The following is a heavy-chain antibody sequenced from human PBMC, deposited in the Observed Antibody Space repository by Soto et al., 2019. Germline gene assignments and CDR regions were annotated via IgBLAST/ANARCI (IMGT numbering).Heavy chain of an antibody. J-gene: IGHJ6*02. CDR2: IDPSDSYT. Sequence: PGESLKLSYTGSGYSFTRYWIVWVRQMPGKGLEWMGRIDPSDSYTNYSPSFQGHVTISADKSISTAYLQWSSLKASDTAMYYCASPHYGMDVWGQGTTVTVSS. CDR3: ASPHYGMDV. CDR1: GYSFTRYW. V-gene: IGHV5-10-1*01.